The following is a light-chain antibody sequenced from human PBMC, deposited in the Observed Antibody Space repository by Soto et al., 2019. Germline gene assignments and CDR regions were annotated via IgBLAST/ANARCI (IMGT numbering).Light chain of an antibody. Sequence: IQMTQSPSSLSTSVGERVIVTCRKSQDVQRYLAWYQQTPGKAPKLLMYATSTLQSGVPSRFSGSGSGTDFTLTISCLQPEDVGTYFCQHYIRPPYTFGQGTNLDLK. CDR1: QDVQRY. CDR2: ATS. V-gene: IGKV1-27*01. CDR3: QHYIRPPYT. J-gene: IGKJ2*01.